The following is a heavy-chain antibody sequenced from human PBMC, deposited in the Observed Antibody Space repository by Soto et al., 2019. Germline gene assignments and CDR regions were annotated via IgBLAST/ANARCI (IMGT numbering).Heavy chain of an antibody. CDR3: ARDVEADNWFNP. J-gene: IGHJ5*02. Sequence: EVQLVESGGGLVQPGGSLRLSCAASGFTFSSYWMHWVRQAPGKGLVWVSRINSDGSSTSYADAVKGRFTISRDNAKNTLYRQMNGLISEVTSGYYCARDVEADNWFNPWGQEPWSPSPQ. V-gene: IGHV3-74*01. D-gene: IGHD2-21*01. CDR2: INSDGSST. CDR1: GFTFSSYW.